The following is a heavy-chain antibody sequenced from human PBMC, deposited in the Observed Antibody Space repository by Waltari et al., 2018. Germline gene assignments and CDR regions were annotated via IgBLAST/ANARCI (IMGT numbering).Heavy chain of an antibody. J-gene: IGHJ4*02. Sequence: EVQLVESGGGLVQPGGSLRLPLPASGFPFRGYGMTWFRQAPGTGREGVATIKPDGSGKFYVDSVKGRFSISRDNAKNSLYLQMNSLRAEDTAIFYCARMGAGRAPDYWGQGTLVTVSS. V-gene: IGHV3-7*03. CDR3: ARMGAGRAPDY. D-gene: IGHD3-16*01. CDR1: GFPFRGYG. CDR2: IKPDGSGK.